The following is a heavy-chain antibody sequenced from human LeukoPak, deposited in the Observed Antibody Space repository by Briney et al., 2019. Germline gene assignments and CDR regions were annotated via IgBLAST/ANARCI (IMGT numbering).Heavy chain of an antibody. V-gene: IGHV3-15*01. Sequence: WIRQAPGKGLEWVGRIKSKTDGGTTDYAAPVKGRFTISRDDSKNTLYLQMNSLKTEDTAVYYCTTEAYIVATIYYYYYYMDVWGKGTTVTISS. CDR3: TTEAYIVATIYYYYYYMDV. D-gene: IGHD5-12*01. CDR2: IKSKTDGGTT. J-gene: IGHJ6*03.